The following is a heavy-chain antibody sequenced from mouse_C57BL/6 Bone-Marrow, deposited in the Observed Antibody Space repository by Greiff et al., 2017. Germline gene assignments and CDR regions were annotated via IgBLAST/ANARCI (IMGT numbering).Heavy chain of an antibody. V-gene: IGHV1-81*01. Sequence: VQRVESGAELARPGASVKLSCKASGYTFTSYGISWVKQRTGQGLEWIGEIYPRSGNTYYNEKFKGKATLTADKSSSTAYMELRSLTSEDSAVYFCARGGLWYCDVWGTGATVPVSS. J-gene: IGHJ1*03. CDR3: ARGGLWYCDV. CDR1: GYTFTSYG. CDR2: IYPRSGNT.